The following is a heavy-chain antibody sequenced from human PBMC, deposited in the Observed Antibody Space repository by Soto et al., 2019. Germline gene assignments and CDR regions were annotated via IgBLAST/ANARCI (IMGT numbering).Heavy chain of an antibody. J-gene: IGHJ4*02. Sequence: GGSLRLSCAASGFTFSSYGMHWVRQAPGKGLEWVAVISYDGSNKYYADSVKGRFTISRDNSKNTLYLQMNSLRAEDTAVYYCAKLSVGAYFDYWGQGTLVTVSS. CDR3: AKLSVGAYFDY. CDR1: GFTFSSYG. D-gene: IGHD1-26*01. CDR2: ISYDGSNK. V-gene: IGHV3-30*18.